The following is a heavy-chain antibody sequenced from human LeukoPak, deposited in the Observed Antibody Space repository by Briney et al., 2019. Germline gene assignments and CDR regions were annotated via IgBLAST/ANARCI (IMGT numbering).Heavy chain of an antibody. J-gene: IGHJ4*02. CDR3: ARDLGGAGDY. D-gene: IGHD4-23*01. CDR1: GFTFSSYW. V-gene: IGHV3-7*03. Sequence: GGSLRLSCAGSGFTFSSYWMSWVRQAPGKGLEWVANIKQDGSEKYYVDSVKGRFTISRDNAKNSLYLQMNSLRAEDTAVYYCARDLGGAGDYWGQGTLVTVSS. CDR2: IKQDGSEK.